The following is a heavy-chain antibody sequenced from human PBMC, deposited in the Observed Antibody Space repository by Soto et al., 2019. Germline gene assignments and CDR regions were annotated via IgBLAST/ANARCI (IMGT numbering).Heavy chain of an antibody. CDR2: IYRSGGT. D-gene: IGHD6-13*01. CDR3: ARGAAAGVDYGMDV. Sequence: SETLSLTCSVSGGSISTCYWSWIRQPAGKGLEWIGRIYRSGGTNFNPSLMSRVSMSVDTSKNQFSLKLSSVVAADTAVYYCARGAAAGVDYGMDVWGQGTTVTVSS. V-gene: IGHV4-4*07. CDR1: GGSISTCY. J-gene: IGHJ6*02.